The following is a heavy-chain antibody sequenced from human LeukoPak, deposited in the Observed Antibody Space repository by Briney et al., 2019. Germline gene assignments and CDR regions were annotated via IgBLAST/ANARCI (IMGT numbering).Heavy chain of an antibody. CDR1: GGSISSSSYY. D-gene: IGHD3-22*01. CDR2: IYYSGST. CDR3: ARQGLRWFDP. Sequence: PSETLSLTCTVSGGSISSSSYYWGWIRQPPGKGLEWIGSIYYSGSTYYNPSLKSRVTISVDTSKNQFSLKLSSVTAADTVVYYCARQGLRWFDPWGQGTLVTVSS. J-gene: IGHJ5*02. V-gene: IGHV4-39*01.